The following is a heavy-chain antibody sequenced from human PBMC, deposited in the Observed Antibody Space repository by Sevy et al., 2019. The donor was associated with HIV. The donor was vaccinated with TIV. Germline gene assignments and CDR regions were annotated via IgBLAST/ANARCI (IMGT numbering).Heavy chain of an antibody. CDR3: ARTSAFSSSSSAFFDY. CDR1: GYTFTSFG. J-gene: IGHJ4*02. Sequence: ASVKVSCKASGYTFTSFGVTWVRQAPGQGLEWMGWISAYNGNTNYGQKIQGRVTLTTDTSTNTAYMHLRNLRSDDTAVYYCARTSAFSSSSSAFFDYWGQGTLVTVSS. V-gene: IGHV1-18*01. CDR2: ISAYNGNT. D-gene: IGHD6-6*01.